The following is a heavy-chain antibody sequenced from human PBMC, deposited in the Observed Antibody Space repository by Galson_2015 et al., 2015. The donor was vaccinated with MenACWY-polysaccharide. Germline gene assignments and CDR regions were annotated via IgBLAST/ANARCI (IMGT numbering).Heavy chain of an antibody. V-gene: IGHV4-61*01. J-gene: IGHJ5*02. D-gene: IGHD1-26*01. CDR2: MSYSGRG. Sequence: ESGPGLVKPSETLSLTCTVSGGSVTSDNDYWGWLRQPPGKGLEWIGYMSYSGRGNSNPSLKSRVTVFIDTSKKKFSLRLTSVTAADTPIYYCAREPTYSGSFGWFDPWGQGTLVTVSS. CDR1: GGSVTSDNDY. CDR3: AREPTYSGSFGWFDP.